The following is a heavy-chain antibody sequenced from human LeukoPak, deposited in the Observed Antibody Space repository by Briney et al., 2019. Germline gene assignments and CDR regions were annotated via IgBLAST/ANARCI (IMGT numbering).Heavy chain of an antibody. CDR3: AKEAIVGATAYYFDH. Sequence: VGSLRLSCAASGFTFSNYATSWVRQAPGKGLEWVSAISGSGGSTYYADSVKGRLTISRDNSKNTLYLQMNSLRAEDTAVYYCAKEAIVGATAYYFDHWGQGTLVTVSS. V-gene: IGHV3-23*01. D-gene: IGHD1-26*01. J-gene: IGHJ4*02. CDR1: GFTFSNYA. CDR2: ISGSGGST.